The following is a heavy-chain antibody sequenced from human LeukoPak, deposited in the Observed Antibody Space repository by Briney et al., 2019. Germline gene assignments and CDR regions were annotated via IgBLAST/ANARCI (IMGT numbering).Heavy chain of an antibody. D-gene: IGHD3-10*01. CDR1: GFTFSDYY. J-gene: IGHJ4*02. V-gene: IGHV3-11*01. CDR3: ARGVLLWFGESRLLDY. Sequence: GGSLRLSCAASGFTFSDYYMSWIRQAPGKGLEWISNITSSGSRINYADSVKGRFIMSRDNAKNSLYPQMNSLGAEDTAVYYCARGVLLWFGESRLLDYWGQGTLVTVSS. CDR2: ITSSGSRI.